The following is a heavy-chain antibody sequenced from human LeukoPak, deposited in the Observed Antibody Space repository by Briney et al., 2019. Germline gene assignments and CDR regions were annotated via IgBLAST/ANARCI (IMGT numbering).Heavy chain of an antibody. V-gene: IGHV4-34*01. D-gene: IGHD2-2*01. CDR2: INRSGST. Sequence: SETLSLTCAVYGGSFSGYYWSWIRQPPGKGLEWIGEINRSGSTNYNPSLKSRVTISVDTSKNQFSLKLSSVTAADTAVYYCARARVVVPAALRGYYYYGMDVWGQGTTVTVSS. J-gene: IGHJ6*02. CDR1: GGSFSGYY. CDR3: ARARVVVPAALRGYYYYGMDV.